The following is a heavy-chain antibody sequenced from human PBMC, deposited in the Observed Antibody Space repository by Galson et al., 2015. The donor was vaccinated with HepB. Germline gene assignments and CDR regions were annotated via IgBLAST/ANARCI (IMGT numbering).Heavy chain of an antibody. CDR1: GFTFRSFW. J-gene: IGHJ4*02. Sequence: SLRLSCAASGFTFRSFWMGWVRQAPGKGLEWVANIKYDGSEKYYVDSVRGRFTISRDNAKNSLYLQMNSLRAEDTAVYYCARDLTGDGDYWGQGTLVTVSS. D-gene: IGHD7-27*01. CDR3: ARDLTGDGDY. CDR2: IKYDGSEK. V-gene: IGHV3-7*01.